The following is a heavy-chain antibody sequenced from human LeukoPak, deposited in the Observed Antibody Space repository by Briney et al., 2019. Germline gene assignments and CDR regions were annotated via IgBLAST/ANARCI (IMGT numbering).Heavy chain of an antibody. D-gene: IGHD3-10*01. CDR3: ARLWFGELLFDY. V-gene: IGHV3-48*03. Sequence: GGSLRLSCAASGFTFSGYEMNWVRQAPGKGLEWVSYITSSGRTRYYADSVKGRFTLSRDNAKNSLYLQMNSLRAEDTAIYYCARLWFGELLFDYWGQGTLVTVSS. J-gene: IGHJ4*02. CDR2: ITSSGRTR. CDR1: GFTFSGYE.